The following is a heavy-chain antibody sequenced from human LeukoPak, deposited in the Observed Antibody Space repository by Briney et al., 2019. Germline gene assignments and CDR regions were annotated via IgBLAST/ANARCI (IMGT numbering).Heavy chain of an antibody. Sequence: GESLKISCRVSGYSFTNYWIGWVRQMPGKGLEWMGIIYAGDSDTRYSPSFQGQVTISADKSISTAYLQWSSLKASDSAVYYCAGIHRTMFFDYWGQGTLVTVS. J-gene: IGHJ4*02. CDR2: IYAGDSDT. V-gene: IGHV5-51*01. CDR3: AGIHRTMFFDY. CDR1: GYSFTNYW. D-gene: IGHD3-10*02.